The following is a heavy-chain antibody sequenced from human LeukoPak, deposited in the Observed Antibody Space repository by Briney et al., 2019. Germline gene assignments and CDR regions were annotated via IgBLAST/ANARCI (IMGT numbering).Heavy chain of an antibody. D-gene: IGHD3-22*01. J-gene: IGHJ4*02. CDR2: IDPSDSFT. V-gene: IGHV5-10-1*01. Sequence: GESLKISCKGSGYSFTNYWITWVRQMPGKGLEWMGWIDPSDSFTSYSPSFEGLVTISVDKSISTAYLQWSSAKASDTAMYYCARQQYSSSLDYWGQGTLVTVSS. CDR3: ARQQYSSSLDY. CDR1: GYSFTNYW.